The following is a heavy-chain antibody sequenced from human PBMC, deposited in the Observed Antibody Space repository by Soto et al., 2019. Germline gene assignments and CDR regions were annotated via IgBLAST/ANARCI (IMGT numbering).Heavy chain of an antibody. CDR3: ARRTLGYCSGGSCYSYGMDV. CDR1: GYRFTSYW. CDR2: IYPGDSDT. J-gene: IGHJ6*02. Sequence: GESLKISCNGSGYRFTSYWIGWVRQMPGKGLEWMGIIYPGDSDTRYSPSFQGQVTISADKSISTAYLQWSSLKASDTAMYYCARRTLGYCSGGSCYSYGMDVWGQGTTVTVSS. V-gene: IGHV5-51*01. D-gene: IGHD2-15*01.